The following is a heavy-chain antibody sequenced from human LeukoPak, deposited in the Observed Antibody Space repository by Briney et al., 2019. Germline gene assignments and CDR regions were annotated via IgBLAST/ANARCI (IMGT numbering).Heavy chain of an antibody. CDR1: GFTFSSSS. V-gene: IGHV3-21*01. Sequence: GGSLRLSCAGSGFTFSSSSMNWVRQAPGKGVKWVSSISSGSSHIYYADPLKGRFTVSRDNAKNSLYLQMNSLRAEDTAVYYCASERYNWNYAFDYWGQGILVTVSS. CDR2: ISSGSSHI. D-gene: IGHD1-7*01. CDR3: ASERYNWNYAFDY. J-gene: IGHJ4*02.